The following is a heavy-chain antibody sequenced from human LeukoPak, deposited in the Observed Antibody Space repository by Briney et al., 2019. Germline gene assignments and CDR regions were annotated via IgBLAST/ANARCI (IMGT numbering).Heavy chain of an antibody. CDR1: GGSISRSSYY. V-gene: IGHV4-39*01. D-gene: IGHD2/OR15-2a*01. CDR3: ARHTYRLGIDV. CDR2: IYYSGST. Sequence: PSESLSLTCTVSGGSISRSSYYWGWLRQPPGKGLEWIGSIYYSGSTYYNPSLKSRVTISVDTSKNQFSLKLTSVTAADTAFYYCARHTYRLGIDVWGQGTTVTVSS. J-gene: IGHJ6*02.